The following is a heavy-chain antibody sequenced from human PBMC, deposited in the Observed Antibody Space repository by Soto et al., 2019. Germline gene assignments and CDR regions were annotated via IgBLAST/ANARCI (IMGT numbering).Heavy chain of an antibody. CDR1: GDAIYTGGYY. CDR3: APRITVFGLLIPPFDP. J-gene: IGHJ5*02. D-gene: IGHD3-3*01. Sequence: SETLSLTCTVSGDAIYTGGYYWTWIRQHPGKGLEWIGYIYHTGKTYYNPSLESRVTMSVDTSKNQFSLRLSSVTAADTAIYYCAPRITVFGLLIPPFDPWGQGTQVTVSS. CDR2: IYHTGKT. V-gene: IGHV4-31*03.